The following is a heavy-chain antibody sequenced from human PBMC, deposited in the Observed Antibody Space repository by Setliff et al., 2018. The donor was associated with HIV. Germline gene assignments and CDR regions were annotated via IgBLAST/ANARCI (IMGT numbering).Heavy chain of an antibody. D-gene: IGHD6-13*01. CDR1: GGSISGYY. CDR3: ARLIAAAGANHYYYYMDV. CDR2: IYTTGST. V-gene: IGHV4-4*07. Sequence: PSETLSLTCTVSGGSISGYYWSWIRRPAGKGLEWIGRIYTTGSTNYNPSLKSRVTMSVDTSKNQFSLKLSSVTAADTAVYFRARLIAAAGANHYYYYMDVWGKGTTVTVSS. J-gene: IGHJ6*03.